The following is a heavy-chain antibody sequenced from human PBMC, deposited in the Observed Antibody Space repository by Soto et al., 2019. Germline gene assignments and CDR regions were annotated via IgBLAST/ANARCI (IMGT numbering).Heavy chain of an antibody. CDR1: GFTFSSYG. CDR3: AKDCSGGSCYYVGD. J-gene: IGHJ4*02. D-gene: IGHD2-15*01. V-gene: IGHV3-30*18. CDR2: ISYDGSNK. Sequence: QVQLVESGGGVVQPGRSLRLSCAASGFTFSSYGMHGVRQAPGKGLEWVAVISYDGSNKYYADSVKGRFTISRDNSKNTLYLQMTSLRAEDTAVYYCAKDCSGGSCYYVGDWGQGTLVTVSS.